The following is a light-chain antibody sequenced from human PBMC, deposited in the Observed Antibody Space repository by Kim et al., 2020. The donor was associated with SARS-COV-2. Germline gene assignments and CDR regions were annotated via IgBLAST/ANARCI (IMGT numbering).Light chain of an antibody. CDR2: EDN. CDR1: SGSIATNY. CDR3: QSFDSSSVV. Sequence: GKTVTISCTRSSGSIATNYVQWYQQSPGSAPTIVISEDNQRPSGVPDRFSGSIASSSSSAFLTISGLKTEDEADYYCQSFDSSSVVFGGGTQLTVL. V-gene: IGLV6-57*03. J-gene: IGLJ2*01.